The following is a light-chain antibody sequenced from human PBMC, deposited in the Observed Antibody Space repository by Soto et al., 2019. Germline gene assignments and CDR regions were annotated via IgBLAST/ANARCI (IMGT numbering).Light chain of an antibody. CDR1: QSVSSTY. J-gene: IGKJ2*01. CDR3: HQYGSSSYT. V-gene: IGKV3-20*01. CDR2: GAS. Sequence: EIVLTQSPGTLSLSPGKRATLSCRASQSVSSTYLAWYQQKPGQPPRLLIYGASSRATGIPDRFSGSGSGTDFALTISRLEPEDFAVYYCHQYGSSSYTFGQGTKLEIK.